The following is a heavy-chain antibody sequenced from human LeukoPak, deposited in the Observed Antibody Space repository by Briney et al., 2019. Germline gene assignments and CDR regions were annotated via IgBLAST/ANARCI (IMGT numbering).Heavy chain of an antibody. CDR1: GGTFSSYA. V-gene: IGHV1-69*04. CDR3: AREGGGYDQGY. CDR2: IIRILGIA. J-gene: IGHJ4*02. Sequence: ASVKVSCKASGGTFSSYAISWVRQAPGQGLEWMGRIIRILGIANYAQKFQGRVTTTADKSTSTAYMELSSLRSEDTAVYYCAREGGGYDQGYWGQGTLVTVSS. D-gene: IGHD3-16*01.